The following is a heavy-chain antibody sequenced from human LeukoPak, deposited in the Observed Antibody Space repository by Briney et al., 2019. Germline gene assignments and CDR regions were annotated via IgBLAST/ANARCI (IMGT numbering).Heavy chain of an antibody. Sequence: SETLSLTCAVYGGSFSGYYWSWIRQPPGKGLEWIGEINHSGSTNYNPSLKSRVTISVDTSKNQFSLKLSSVTAADTAVYYCARARSGSYFDYWGQGTLVTVSS. CDR2: INHSGST. CDR1: GGSFSGYY. CDR3: ARARSGSYFDY. V-gene: IGHV4-34*01. D-gene: IGHD1-26*01. J-gene: IGHJ4*02.